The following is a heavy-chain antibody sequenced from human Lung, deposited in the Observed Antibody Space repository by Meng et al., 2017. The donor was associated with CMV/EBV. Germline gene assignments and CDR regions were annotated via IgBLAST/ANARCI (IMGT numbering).Heavy chain of an antibody. CDR3: APWIVSRSSGEGY. J-gene: IGHJ4*02. Sequence: GGSLRLSCAASGFTFSSYSMNWVRQAPGKGLEWVSSISSSSSYIYYADSVKGRFTISRDNAKNSLYLQMNSLRAEDTAVYYCAPWIVSRSSGEGYWGQGTLVTVSS. CDR2: ISSSSSYI. CDR1: GFTFSSYS. D-gene: IGHD6-6*01. V-gene: IGHV3-21*01.